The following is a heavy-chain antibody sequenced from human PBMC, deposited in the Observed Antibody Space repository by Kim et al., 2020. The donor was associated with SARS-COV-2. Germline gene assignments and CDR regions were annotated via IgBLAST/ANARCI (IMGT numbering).Heavy chain of an antibody. CDR2: FDPEDGET. CDR1: GYTLTELS. Sequence: VSVKVSCKVSGYTLTELSMHWVRQAPGKGLEWMGGFDPEDGETIYAQKFQGRVTMTEDTSTDTAYMELSSLRSEDTAVYYCATIGMWATPEYFQHWGQGTLVTVSS. J-gene: IGHJ1*01. D-gene: IGHD5-12*01. V-gene: IGHV1-24*01. CDR3: ATIGMWATPEYFQH.